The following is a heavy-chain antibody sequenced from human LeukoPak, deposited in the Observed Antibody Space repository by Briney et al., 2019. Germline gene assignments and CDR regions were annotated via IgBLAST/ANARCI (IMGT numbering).Heavy chain of an antibody. D-gene: IGHD3-22*01. CDR1: GFTFSNYA. J-gene: IGHJ6*02. Sequence: PGGSLRLSCAASGFTFSNYAMSWVRQAPGKGLEWVSAISGGSTYYADSVKGRFTISRDNSKDTLYLQVNSLRAEDTAVYYCAKDNYDSSGYYRDYYGMDVWGQGTTVTVSS. CDR3: AKDNYDSSGYYRDYYGMDV. CDR2: ISGGST. V-gene: IGHV3-23*01.